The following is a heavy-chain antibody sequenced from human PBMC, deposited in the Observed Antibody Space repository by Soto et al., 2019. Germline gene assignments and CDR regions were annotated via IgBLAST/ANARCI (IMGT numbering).Heavy chain of an antibody. CDR1: GFTFNIYA. V-gene: IGHV3-23*01. CDR3: AKDPNGDYVGGFDV. Sequence: EMQLLESGGGLVQPGGSLRLSCVGSGFTFNIYAMSWVRQAPGKGLEFVSGISASGGRTYYADSVRGRFTISRDNSKNTVFLQMSGLRADDTAQYFCAKDPNGDYVGGFDVCGQGTLVTVSS. J-gene: IGHJ3*01. CDR2: ISASGGRT. D-gene: IGHD4-17*01.